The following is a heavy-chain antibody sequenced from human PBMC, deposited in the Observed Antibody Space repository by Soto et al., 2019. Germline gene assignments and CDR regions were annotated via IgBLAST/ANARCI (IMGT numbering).Heavy chain of an antibody. V-gene: IGHV5-10-1*01. CDR2: IDPSDSFT. J-gene: IGHJ3*01. CDR3: SRQMRRVTHAFDL. D-gene: IGHD2-21*02. CDR1: GYTFTGYW. Sequence: GESLKISCRVSGYTFTGYWINWVRQKPGQGLELLGKIDPSDSFTNYSPSLQGHVTISLDKSISTVYLEWSTLKASDTAMYYCSRQMRRVTHAFDLSGPGTIVT.